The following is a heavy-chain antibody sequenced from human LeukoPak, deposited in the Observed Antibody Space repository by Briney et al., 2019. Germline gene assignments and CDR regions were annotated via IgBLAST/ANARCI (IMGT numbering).Heavy chain of an antibody. CDR1: GFTFSSYA. CDR3: ARFIAAGYYFDY. V-gene: IGHV3-23*01. D-gene: IGHD6-13*01. Sequence: GGSLRISCADSGFTFSSYAMSWVRQAPGNGPEWVSAISGSGLNTYYADPVKGRFTISRDSSKKTLYLQMNSLRAEDTAVYYCARFIAAGYYFDYWGQGTLVTVSS. CDR2: ISGSGLNT. J-gene: IGHJ4*02.